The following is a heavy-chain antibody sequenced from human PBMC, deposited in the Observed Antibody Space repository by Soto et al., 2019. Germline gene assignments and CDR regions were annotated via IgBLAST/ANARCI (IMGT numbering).Heavy chain of an antibody. CDR2: ITVYNGQT. Sequence: SVKVSCKASGYSFTSYGINWVRQAPGQGLEWMGWITVYNGQTKYAQNFQGRATMTTESPTSTAYLELTSLGSDDTAVYYCARAEVEPRFYGMDVWGQGTTVTVSS. J-gene: IGHJ6*02. V-gene: IGHV1-18*04. D-gene: IGHD3-3*01. CDR1: GYSFTSYG. CDR3: ARAEVEPRFYGMDV.